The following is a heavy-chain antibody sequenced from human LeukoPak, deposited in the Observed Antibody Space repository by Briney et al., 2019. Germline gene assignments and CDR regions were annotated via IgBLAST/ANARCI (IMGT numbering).Heavy chain of an antibody. CDR1: GFTFSSYW. D-gene: IGHD2-15*01. Sequence: GSLLLSCAASGFTFSSYWMHWVRQAPGKGLVWVSRIYSDGSATNYADSVKGRFTISRDNAKNTLYLQMNNLRVEDTAVYYCASEGWQVLDYWGQGTLVTVSS. CDR2: IYSDGSAT. CDR3: ASEGWQVLDY. V-gene: IGHV3-74*01. J-gene: IGHJ4*02.